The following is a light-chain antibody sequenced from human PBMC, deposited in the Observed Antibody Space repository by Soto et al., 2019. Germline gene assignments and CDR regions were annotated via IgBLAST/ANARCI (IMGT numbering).Light chain of an antibody. V-gene: IGLV7-46*01. Sequence: QAVVTQEPSLTVSPGGTVTVTCGSSSGAVTSGHRPYWFQQKPGQAPRTLIYDISSKHSWTPARFSGSLLGGKAALTLSGAQPEDEAEYYCLLSYSGAWVFGGGTQLTVL. CDR3: LLSYSGAWV. CDR1: SGAVTSGHR. J-gene: IGLJ3*02. CDR2: DIS.